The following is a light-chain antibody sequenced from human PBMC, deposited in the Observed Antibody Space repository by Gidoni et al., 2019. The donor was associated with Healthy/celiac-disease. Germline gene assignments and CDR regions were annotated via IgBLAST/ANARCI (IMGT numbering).Light chain of an antibody. CDR2: GAS. CDR3: QQYGSQDT. V-gene: IGKV3-20*01. J-gene: IGKJ2*01. CDR1: QSVSSSY. Sequence: EIVLTQSPGTLSLSPGERATLSCRASQSVSSSYLAWYQQKPGQAHRLLIYGASSRATGIPDRFSGSGSGTDFTLTISRLEPEDFAVYYCQQYGSQDTFGQGTKLEIK.